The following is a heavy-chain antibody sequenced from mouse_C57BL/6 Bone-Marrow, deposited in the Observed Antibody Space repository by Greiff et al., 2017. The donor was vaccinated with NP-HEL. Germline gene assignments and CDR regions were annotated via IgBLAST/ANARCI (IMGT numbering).Heavy chain of an antibody. J-gene: IGHJ1*03. Sequence: QVQLQQSGAELVKPGASVKLSCKASGYTFTSYWITWVKQRPGQGLEWIGDIYPGSGSTNYNETFKSKATLTVDNSYSTAYMQRSSQTSEYYAVYCCARTVWYFDDWGTGTTVTVSS. D-gene: IGHD1-1*01. V-gene: IGHV1-55*01. CDR2: IYPGSGST. CDR1: GYTFTSYW. CDR3: ARTVWYFDD.